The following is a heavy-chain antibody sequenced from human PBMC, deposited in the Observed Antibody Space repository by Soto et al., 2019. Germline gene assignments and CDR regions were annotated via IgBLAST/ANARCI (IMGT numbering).Heavy chain of an antibody. CDR3: ARGGGEERGVLMVYAIGN. V-gene: IGHV4-34*01. Sequence: QVQLQQWGAGLLKPSETLSLTCAVYGGSFSGYYWSWIRQPPGKGLEWIGEINHSGSTNYNPSLTSRATISGDTSKNQFSLKLSSVTAADTAVYYWARGGGEERGVLMVYAIGNWGQGTLVTVSS. CDR2: INHSGST. CDR1: GGSFSGYY. J-gene: IGHJ4*02. D-gene: IGHD2-8*01.